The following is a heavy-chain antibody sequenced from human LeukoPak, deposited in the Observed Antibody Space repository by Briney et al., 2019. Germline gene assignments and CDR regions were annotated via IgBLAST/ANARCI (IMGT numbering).Heavy chain of an antibody. CDR3: ARHTDIAPLSSLKY. D-gene: IGHD6-13*01. CDR2: VNLQGGT. CDR1: GGSITQTNY. J-gene: IGHJ4*02. Sequence: SGTLSLTCDVSGGSITQTNYWTWVRQPPGKGLEWIGEVNLQGGTNYNPSLLRRVAISVDTSANHVSLQMTSVTAADTAVYYCARHTDIAPLSSLKYWGQGTLVTVSS. V-gene: IGHV4-4*02.